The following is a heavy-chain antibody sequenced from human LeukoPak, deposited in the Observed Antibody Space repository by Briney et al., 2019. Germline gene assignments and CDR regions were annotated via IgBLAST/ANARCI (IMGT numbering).Heavy chain of an antibody. Sequence: QPGGSLRLSCAASGFTVSSNYMSWVRQAPGKGPEWVSVIYSGGATFYADSVKGRFTISRDNSKNTLYLQMNSLRAEDTAVYHCARDGGRPYYYGSGSPYYFDYWGQGTLVTVSS. V-gene: IGHV3-66*01. CDR2: IYSGGAT. J-gene: IGHJ4*02. CDR1: GFTVSSNY. D-gene: IGHD3-10*01. CDR3: ARDGGRPYYYGSGSPYYFDY.